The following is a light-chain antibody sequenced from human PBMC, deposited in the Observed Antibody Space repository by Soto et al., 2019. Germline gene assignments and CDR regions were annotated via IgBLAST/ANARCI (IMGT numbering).Light chain of an antibody. Sequence: DVVLTQSPLSLPVTPGEPASISCRSSQSLLYSNGYIFLDWYVQKPGQSPQLLIFLGSNRASGVPDRCSGSVSGTDCTLSISRVEVDDVGVYYCMQSRQIPRTFGGGTKVEIK. CDR1: QSLLYSNGYIF. CDR2: LGS. J-gene: IGKJ4*01. V-gene: IGKV2-28*01. CDR3: MQSRQIPRT.